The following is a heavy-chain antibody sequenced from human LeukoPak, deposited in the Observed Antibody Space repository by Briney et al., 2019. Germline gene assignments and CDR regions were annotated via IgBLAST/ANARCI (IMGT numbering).Heavy chain of an antibody. V-gene: IGHV1-2*04. CDR2: INPNSGGT. CDR1: GYTFTGYY. Sequence: GASVKVSCKASGYTFTGYYMHWVRQAPGQGLEWMGWINPNSGGTNYAQKFQGWVTMTRDTSISTAYMELSRLRSDDTAVYCCARGGSPEGYYYYGMDVWGQGTTVTVSS. D-gene: IGHD3-10*01. J-gene: IGHJ6*02. CDR3: ARGGSPEGYYYYGMDV.